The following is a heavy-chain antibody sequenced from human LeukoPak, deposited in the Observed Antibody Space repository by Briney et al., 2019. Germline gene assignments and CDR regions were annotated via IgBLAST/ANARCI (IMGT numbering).Heavy chain of an antibody. J-gene: IGHJ4*02. Sequence: GGSLRLSCAASGFTFSSYSMNWVRQAPGKGLEWVSSISSSSSYIYYADSVKGRFTISRDNAKNSLYLQMNSLRAEDTVVYYCARVGYDSSGYYYGFDYWGQGTLVTVSS. D-gene: IGHD3-22*01. CDR2: ISSSSSYI. V-gene: IGHV3-21*01. CDR1: GFTFSSYS. CDR3: ARVGYDSSGYYYGFDY.